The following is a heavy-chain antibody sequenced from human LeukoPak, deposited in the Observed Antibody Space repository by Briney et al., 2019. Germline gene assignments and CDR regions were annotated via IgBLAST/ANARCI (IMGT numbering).Heavy chain of an antibody. V-gene: IGHV7-4-1*02. Sequence: ASVKVSCKASGYTFTSYAMNWVRQAPGQGLEWMGWINTNTGNPTYAQGFTGPFVFSLDTSVSTAYLQISSLKAEDTAVYYCAREEMGAAAGTLGAFDIWGQGTMVTVSS. J-gene: IGHJ3*02. CDR2: INTNTGNP. D-gene: IGHD6-13*01. CDR3: AREEMGAAAGTLGAFDI. CDR1: GYTFTSYA.